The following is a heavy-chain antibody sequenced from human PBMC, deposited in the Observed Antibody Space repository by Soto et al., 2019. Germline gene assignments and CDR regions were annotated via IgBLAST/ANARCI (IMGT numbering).Heavy chain of an antibody. CDR2: ISWHSGNI. CDR3: VKVKLRYCSGDNCHYFFDS. CDR1: GFTFDDYA. Sequence: GGSLRLSCAASGFTFDDYAMHWVRQTPGKGLEWVSGISWHSGNIDYADSVKGRFTISRDNAKNSLYLQMNSLRPEDTALYFCVKVKLRYCSGDNCHYFFDSWGLGTLVTVSS. D-gene: IGHD2-15*01. V-gene: IGHV3-9*01. J-gene: IGHJ4*02.